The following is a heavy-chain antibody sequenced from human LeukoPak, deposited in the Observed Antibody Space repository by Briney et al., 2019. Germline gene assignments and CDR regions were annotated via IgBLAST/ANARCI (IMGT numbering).Heavy chain of an antibody. CDR3: ARENRVLFLLDY. D-gene: IGHD2-15*01. CDR2: ISYDGSNK. CDR1: GFTFSSYA. J-gene: IGHJ4*02. Sequence: PGGSLRLSCAASGFTFSSYAMHWVRQAPGKGLEWVAVISYDGSNKYYADSVKGRFTISRDNARNSLYLQMNSLRAEDTAVYYCARENRVLFLLDYWGQGALVTVSS. V-gene: IGHV3-30-3*01.